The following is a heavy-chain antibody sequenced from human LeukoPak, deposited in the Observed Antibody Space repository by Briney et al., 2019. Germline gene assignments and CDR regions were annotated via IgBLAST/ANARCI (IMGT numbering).Heavy chain of an antibody. CDR2: ISSSSGTT. CDR3: ARDGSGHSYCDFDY. CDR1: GFTFSSYS. J-gene: IGHJ4*02. D-gene: IGHD1-26*01. Sequence: GGSLRLSCAASGFTFSSYSMSWVRQAPGKGLEWVSYISSSSGTTYYADSVKGRFTISRDNAKNSLYLQMNSLRDEDTAVYYFARDGSGHSYCDFDYWGQGTLVTVS. V-gene: IGHV3-48*02.